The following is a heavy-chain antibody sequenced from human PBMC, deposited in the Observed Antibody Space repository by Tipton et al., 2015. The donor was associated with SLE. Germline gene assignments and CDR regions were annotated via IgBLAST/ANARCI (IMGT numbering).Heavy chain of an antibody. Sequence: TLSLTCTVSGYSISSSRYHWGWIRQPPGKGLEWIGSIYYSGRTYYNPSLKSRVTISVDTSKNQFSLKMRSVTAADTAVYYCARRVVTADGPYYYYSMDVWGQGTTVTVSS. CDR2: IYYSGRT. D-gene: IGHD5-18*01. CDR1: GYSISSSRYH. J-gene: IGHJ6*02. V-gene: IGHV4-39*01. CDR3: ARRVVTADGPYYYYSMDV.